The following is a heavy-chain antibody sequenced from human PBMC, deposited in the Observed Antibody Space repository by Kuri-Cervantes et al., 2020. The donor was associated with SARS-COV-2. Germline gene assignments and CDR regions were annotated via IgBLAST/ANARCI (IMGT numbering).Heavy chain of an antibody. CDR3: ARARPRGQDIVVVPAAQKDYYYGMDV. CDR1: GYTFTGYY. J-gene: IGHJ6*02. V-gene: IGHV1-2*04. Sequence: ASVKVSCKASGYTFTGYYMHWVRQAPGQELEWMGWINPNSGGTNYAQKFQGWVTMTRDTSISTAYMELSRLRSDDTAVYYCARARPRGQDIVVVPAAQKDYYYGMDVWGQGTTVTVSS. CDR2: INPNSGGT. D-gene: IGHD2-2*01.